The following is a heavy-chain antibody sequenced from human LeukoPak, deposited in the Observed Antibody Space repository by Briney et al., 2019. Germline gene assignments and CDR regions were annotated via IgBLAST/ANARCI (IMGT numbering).Heavy chain of an antibody. V-gene: IGHV3-48*04. D-gene: IGHD4-17*01. J-gene: IGHJ3*02. Sequence: GGSLRLSCAASGFTFSSYSMNWVRQAPGKGLDWLPYISGSSNTIYYADSVKGRFTISRDNARNSVYLQMNSLRVEDTAVYYCARRGPTTVTTHDAFDIWGQGTMVTVSS. CDR3: ARRGPTTVTTHDAFDI. CDR1: GFTFSSYS. CDR2: ISGSSNTI.